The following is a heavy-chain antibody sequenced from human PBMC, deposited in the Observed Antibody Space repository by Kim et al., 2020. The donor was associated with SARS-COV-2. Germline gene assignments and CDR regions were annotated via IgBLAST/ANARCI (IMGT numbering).Heavy chain of an antibody. D-gene: IGHD3-10*01. CDR1: GGSFSGYY. CDR3: ARLDGSGRGNDAFDI. Sequence: SETLSLTCAVYGGSFSGYYWSWIRQPPGKGLEWIGEINHSGSTNYNPSLKSRVTISVDTSKNQFSLKLSSVTAADTAVYYCARLDGSGRGNDAFDIWGQGTMVTVSS. CDR2: INHSGST. V-gene: IGHV4-34*01. J-gene: IGHJ3*02.